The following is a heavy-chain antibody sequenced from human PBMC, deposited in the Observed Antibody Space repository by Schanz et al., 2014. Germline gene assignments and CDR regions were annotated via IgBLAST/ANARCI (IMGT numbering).Heavy chain of an antibody. CDR3: VKTDAGWRFDY. J-gene: IGHJ4*02. CDR2: ISDRGDGT. D-gene: IGHD6-19*01. CDR1: GFTFSNYD. Sequence: EVQLVESGGGLVQPGGSLRLSCAASGFTFSNYDMHWVRQAIGKGLEWVSGISDRGDGTNYGDSVRGRFTISRDNSRNTVYLQMNNVGVDVTATYYCVKTDAGWRFDYWGQGTLVIVSS. V-gene: IGHV3-23*04.